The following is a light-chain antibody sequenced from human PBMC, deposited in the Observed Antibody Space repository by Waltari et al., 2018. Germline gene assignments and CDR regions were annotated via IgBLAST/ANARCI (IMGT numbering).Light chain of an antibody. V-gene: IGKV3-20*01. CDR2: DAS. J-gene: IGKJ4*01. CDR1: QSVSSRY. Sequence: EIVLTQSPGTLSLSPGERATLPCRASQSVSSRYLAGYQQKPGQAPRLLIYDASSRATGIPDRFGGSGSGTDFTLTISRLEPEDFAVYYCQQYGVSTLTFGGGTKVEIK. CDR3: QQYGVSTLT.